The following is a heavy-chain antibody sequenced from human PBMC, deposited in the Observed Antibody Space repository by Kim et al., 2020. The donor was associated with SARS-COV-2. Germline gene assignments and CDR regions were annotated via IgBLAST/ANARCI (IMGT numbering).Heavy chain of an antibody. Sequence: VKVSCKASGGTFSSYAISWVRQAPGQGLEWMGRIIPILGIANYAQKFQGRVTITADKSTSTAYMELSSLRSEDTAVYYCASSSPAYSNRGPYYYGMDVWGQGATDTVSS. CDR3: ASSSPAYSNRGPYYYGMDV. J-gene: IGHJ6*02. CDR2: IIPILGIA. CDR1: GGTFSSYA. D-gene: IGHD4-4*01. V-gene: IGHV1-69*04.